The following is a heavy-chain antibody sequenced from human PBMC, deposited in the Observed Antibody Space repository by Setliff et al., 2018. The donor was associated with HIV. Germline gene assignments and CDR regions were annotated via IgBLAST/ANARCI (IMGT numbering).Heavy chain of an antibody. CDR1: SYIFSSND. V-gene: IGHV1-18*01. CDR2: ITSYNGNT. CDR3: AIRISAAGSAFQH. J-gene: IGHJ1*01. D-gene: IGHD6-13*01. Sequence: GASVKVSCKASSYIFSSNDIDWVRQAPGQGLEWMGRITSYNGNTKYAQKFQDRVTMTTDKSTTRAYMDLRSLRSDDTAVYYCAIRISAAGSAFQHWGQGTLVTVSS.